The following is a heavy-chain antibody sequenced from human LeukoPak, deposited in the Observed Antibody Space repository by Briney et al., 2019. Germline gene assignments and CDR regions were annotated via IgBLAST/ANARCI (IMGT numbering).Heavy chain of an antibody. Sequence: ASVKVSCKASGYTFTSYYMHWVRQAPGQGLEWMGWINPNSGGTNYAQKFQGRVTMTRDTSISTAYMELSRLRSDDTAVYYCARPNSIAAAGSAFDIWGQGTMVTVSS. D-gene: IGHD6-13*01. CDR2: INPNSGGT. CDR3: ARPNSIAAAGSAFDI. V-gene: IGHV1-2*02. CDR1: GYTFTSYY. J-gene: IGHJ3*02.